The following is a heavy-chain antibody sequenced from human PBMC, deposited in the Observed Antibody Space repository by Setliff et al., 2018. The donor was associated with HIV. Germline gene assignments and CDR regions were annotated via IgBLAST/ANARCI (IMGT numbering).Heavy chain of an antibody. V-gene: IGHV4-59*11. CDR3: ARDLGGGRSGYYYDRTIDY. D-gene: IGHD3-22*01. CDR1: GGSISSHY. J-gene: IGHJ4*02. Sequence: SETLSLTCTVSGGSISSHYWSCIRQPPGMGLEWIGSIYYSGSTNYNPSLKSRVTISVDTSKNQFSLKLSSVTAADTAVYYCARDLGGGRSGYYYDRTIDYWGQGTLVTVSS. CDR2: IYYSGST.